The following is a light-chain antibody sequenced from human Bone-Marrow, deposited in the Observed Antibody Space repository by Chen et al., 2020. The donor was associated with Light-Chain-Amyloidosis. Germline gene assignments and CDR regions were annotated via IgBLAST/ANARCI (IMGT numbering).Light chain of an antibody. CDR1: DLPTKY. J-gene: IGLJ2*01. CDR3: QSADCSGTYEVI. V-gene: IGLV3-25*03. Sequence: SYELTQPPSVSGSPGQTARITCSGDDLPTKYAYWYQQKPGQAPVLVIHRDTERPSGVSERFSGSSSGTTATLTVSGVQAEDEADYHCQSADCSGTYEVIFGGGTKLTVL. CDR2: RDT.